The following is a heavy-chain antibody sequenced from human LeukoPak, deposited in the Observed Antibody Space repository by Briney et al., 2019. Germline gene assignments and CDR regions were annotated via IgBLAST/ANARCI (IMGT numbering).Heavy chain of an antibody. CDR1: GYSISSGYY. V-gene: IGHV4-38-2*02. CDR3: ARPAANRFDY. CDR2: IYHSGST. D-gene: IGHD2-2*01. J-gene: IGHJ4*02. Sequence: SETLSLTCTVSGYSISSGYYWGWIRQPPGKGLEWIGNIYHSGSTYYNPSLKSRVTISVDTSKNQFSLKLSSVTAADTAVYYCARPAANRFDYWGQGTLVTVSS.